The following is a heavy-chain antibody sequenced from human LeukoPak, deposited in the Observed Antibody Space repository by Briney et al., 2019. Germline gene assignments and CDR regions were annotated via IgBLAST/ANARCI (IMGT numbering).Heavy chain of an antibody. Sequence: GRSLRLSCAASGFTFSTYGMHWVRQAPGKGLEWVAFIRYDGSSKYYADSVKGRFTISRDNSKHTLYLQMNSLRAEDTAVYYCAKDGSGSFSHFDYWGQGTLVTVSS. CDR3: AKDGSGSFSHFDY. V-gene: IGHV3-30*02. D-gene: IGHD1-26*01. CDR1: GFTFSTYG. J-gene: IGHJ4*02. CDR2: IRYDGSSK.